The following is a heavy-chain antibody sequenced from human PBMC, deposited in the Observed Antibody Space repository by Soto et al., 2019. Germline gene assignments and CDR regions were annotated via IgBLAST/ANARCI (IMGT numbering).Heavy chain of an antibody. CDR1: GFTFSSYA. J-gene: IGHJ4*02. D-gene: IGHD3-16*01. Sequence: AGGSLRLSCAASGFTFSSYAMNWVRQAPGKGLEWVSAINDGGGSTYYAEAVKGRFTISRDNSKNTLFLQVNSLRAEDTAVYYCAKVGGWQLSNYFHYWGQGTLVTVSS. V-gene: IGHV3-23*01. CDR3: AKVGGWQLSNYFHY. CDR2: INDGGGST.